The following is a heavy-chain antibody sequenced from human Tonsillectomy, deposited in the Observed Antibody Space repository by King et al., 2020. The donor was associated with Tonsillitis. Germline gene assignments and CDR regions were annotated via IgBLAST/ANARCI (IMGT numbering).Heavy chain of an antibody. D-gene: IGHD3-16*01. Sequence: VQLVESGGGLVQPGRSLRLSCTVSGFTFGDYALNWVRQAPGKGLEWGGFIRSTAYGGTTEYAASVMGRFSISRDGSKGIAYLQMNSLKPEDTAVYYCTRLGEPTYYYPMDVWGKGTTVTVS. J-gene: IGHJ6*03. CDR3: TRLGEPTYYYPMDV. CDR2: IRSTAYGGTT. CDR1: GFTFGDYA. V-gene: IGHV3-49*04.